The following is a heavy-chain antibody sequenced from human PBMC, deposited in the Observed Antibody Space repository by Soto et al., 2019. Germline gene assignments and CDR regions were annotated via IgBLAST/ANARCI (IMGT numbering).Heavy chain of an antibody. D-gene: IGHD3-3*01. J-gene: IGHJ6*02. CDR1: GFTFSSYE. CDR3: ARDLLHYDFWSGYSAYFYYGMDV. Sequence: PGGSLRLSCSASGFTFSSYEMNWVRQAPGKGLEWASYISDSGRTIYYADSVKGRFTVSRDDAQNSVYLQMDSLRAEDTAVYYCARDLLHYDFWSGYSAYFYYGMDVWGPGTTVTVSS. CDR2: ISDSGRTI. V-gene: IGHV3-48*03.